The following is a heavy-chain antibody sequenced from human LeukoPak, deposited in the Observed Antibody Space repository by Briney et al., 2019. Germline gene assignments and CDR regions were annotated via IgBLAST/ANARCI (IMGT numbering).Heavy chain of an antibody. Sequence: ASVKVSCKASGFTFTDYYMHWVRQAPGQGLEWMGWINPNSGGTKYAQKFQGRVTMTRDTSISTAYMELSSLRSDDTAVYYCARDHQLNWFDPWGQGTLVTVSS. CDR2: INPNSGGT. CDR3: ARDHQLNWFDP. V-gene: IGHV1-2*02. CDR1: GFTFTDYY. D-gene: IGHD2-2*01. J-gene: IGHJ5*02.